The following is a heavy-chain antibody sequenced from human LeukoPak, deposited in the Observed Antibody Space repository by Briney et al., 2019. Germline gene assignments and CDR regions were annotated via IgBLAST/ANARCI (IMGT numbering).Heavy chain of an antibody. Sequence: ASVKVSCKASGYTFTSYYMHWVRQAPGQGLEWMGIINPSGGSTSYAQKFQGRVTMTRDTSTSTVYMELSSLRSEDTAVYYCARTRSPYYDSSGYLWGEYWGQGTLVTVSS. D-gene: IGHD3-22*01. J-gene: IGHJ4*02. V-gene: IGHV1-46*01. CDR1: GYTFTSYY. CDR2: INPSGGST. CDR3: ARTRSPYYDSSGYLWGEY.